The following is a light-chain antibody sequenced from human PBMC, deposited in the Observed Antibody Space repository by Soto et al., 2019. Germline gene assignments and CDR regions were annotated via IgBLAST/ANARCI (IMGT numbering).Light chain of an antibody. CDR3: QQYNSYPWT. V-gene: IGKV3-11*01. J-gene: IGKJ1*01. Sequence: IALSQSAVTLSLSPGARAALSWRASQSVHNYLAWYQQKPGQAPRLLIYDVSNRATGIPARFSGSGSGTDFTLAISSLQPDDFATYYCQQYNSYPWTFGQGTMVDIK. CDR1: QSVHNY. CDR2: DVS.